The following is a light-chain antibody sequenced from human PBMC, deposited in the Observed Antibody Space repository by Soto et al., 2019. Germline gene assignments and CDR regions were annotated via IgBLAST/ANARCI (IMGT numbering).Light chain of an antibody. CDR1: TSDVVGYKY. CDR2: QVS. CDR3: SSYRSSRTYVV. Sequence: QSALTQPASVSASPGESITISCTGTTSDVVGYKYVSWYQQHTGKAPKLMIYQVSNRPSGVSDRFSGSKSGNTASLTISGVQAEDEADYFCSSYRSSRTYVVFGGGTKLTVL. J-gene: IGLJ2*01. V-gene: IGLV2-14*01.